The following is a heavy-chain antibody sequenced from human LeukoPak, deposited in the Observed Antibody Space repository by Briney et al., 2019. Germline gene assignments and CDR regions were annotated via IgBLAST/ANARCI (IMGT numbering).Heavy chain of an antibody. D-gene: IGHD6-13*01. V-gene: IGHV4-4*07. CDR2: IYTSGST. CDR1: GGSISGYY. J-gene: IGHJ5*02. Sequence: PSETLSLTCTVSGGSISGYYWSWIRQPAGKGLEWIGRIYTSGSTNYNPSLKSRVTMSVDTSKNQFSLKLSSVTAADTAVYYCARDVAAAGTIGFDPWGQGTLVTVSS. CDR3: ARDVAAAGTIGFDP.